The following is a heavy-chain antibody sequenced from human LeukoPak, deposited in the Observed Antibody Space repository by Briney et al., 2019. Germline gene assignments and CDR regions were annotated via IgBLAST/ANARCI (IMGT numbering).Heavy chain of an antibody. CDR1: GGSISSYY. CDR3: ARHGADSSGYYPDY. CDR2: IYYSGST. J-gene: IGHJ4*02. D-gene: IGHD3-22*01. V-gene: IGHV4-59*08. Sequence: SETLSLTCTVSGGSISSYYWSWIRQPPGKGLEWLGYIYYSGSTYYNPSLKSRVTISVDTSKNQFSLKLSTVTAADTAVYYCARHGADSSGYYPDYWGQGTLVTVSS.